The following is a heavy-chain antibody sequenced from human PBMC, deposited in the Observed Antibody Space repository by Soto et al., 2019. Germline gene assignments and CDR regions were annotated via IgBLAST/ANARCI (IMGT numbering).Heavy chain of an antibody. CDR2: MNADGSTT. Sequence: EVQLVESGGGLVQPGESLRLSCAASGFTFSPFWMHWVRQAPGKGLEWVSHMNADGSTTLYADSVQGRFTISRDNAKNTLYLQMNILRAEDTAVSYCVRDRRNPASFDIWGQGTMVTVSS. CDR3: VRDRRNPASFDI. J-gene: IGHJ3*02. D-gene: IGHD2-15*01. CDR1: GFTFSPFW. V-gene: IGHV3-74*01.